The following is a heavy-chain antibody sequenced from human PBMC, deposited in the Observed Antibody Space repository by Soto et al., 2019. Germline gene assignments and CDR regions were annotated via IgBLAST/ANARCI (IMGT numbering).Heavy chain of an antibody. Sequence: EVPLVESGGDLVQPGRSLRLSCSASGFTFNNYAMHWVRQAPGKSLEWVPGISWEGGSIGYADSVKGRFTISRDNAKKSLYLEMNSLRSEDTALYYCAKDHDEDFGYDLDYFNYWGQGTLVTVSS. D-gene: IGHD5-12*01. CDR1: GFTFNNYA. J-gene: IGHJ4*02. V-gene: IGHV3-9*01. CDR2: ISWEGGSI. CDR3: AKDHDEDFGYDLDYFNY.